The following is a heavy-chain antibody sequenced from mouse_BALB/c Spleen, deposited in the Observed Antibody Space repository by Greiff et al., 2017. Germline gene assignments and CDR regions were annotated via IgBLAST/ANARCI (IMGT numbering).Heavy chain of an antibody. Sequence: VQLQQSGAELVKPGASVKLSCTASGFNIKDTYMHWVKQSPEQGLEWIGRIDPANGNTKYDPKFQGKATITADTSSNTAYLQLSSLTSEDTAVYYCARDYGYAMDYWGQGTSVTVSS. V-gene: IGHV14-3*02. D-gene: IGHD2-4*01. CDR2: IDPANGNT. J-gene: IGHJ4*01. CDR1: GFNIKDTY. CDR3: ARDYGYAMDY.